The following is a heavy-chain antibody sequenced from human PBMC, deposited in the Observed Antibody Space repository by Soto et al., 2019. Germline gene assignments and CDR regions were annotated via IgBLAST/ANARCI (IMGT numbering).Heavy chain of an antibody. Sequence: EVQLVESGGGLVKPGGSLRLSCAASGFTFSNAWMSWVRQAPGKGLEWVGRIKSKTDGGTTDYAAPVKGRFTISRDDSKNTLYLQMNSLKTEDTAVYYCTTDGLPYDFWSGCVYWGQGTLVTVSS. J-gene: IGHJ4*02. CDR2: IKSKTDGGTT. CDR1: GFTFSNAW. V-gene: IGHV3-15*01. D-gene: IGHD3-3*01. CDR3: TTDGLPYDFWSGCVY.